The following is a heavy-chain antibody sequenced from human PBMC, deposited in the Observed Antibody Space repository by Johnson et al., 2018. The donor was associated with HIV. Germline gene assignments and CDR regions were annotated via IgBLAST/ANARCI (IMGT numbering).Heavy chain of an antibody. CDR1: GFTFSSYW. CDR3: ARWKAPRPVVFDF. Sequence: VQLVESGGGLVQPGGSLRLSCAASGFTFSSYWMHWVRQAPGKGLVWVSRINSDGSSTSYADSVKGRFTISRDNAKNSRYLQRNSLRAGDTAGYYCARWKAPRPVVFDFWGQGTMVTVSS. J-gene: IGHJ3*01. CDR2: INSDGSST. D-gene: IGHD6-6*01. V-gene: IGHV3-74*02.